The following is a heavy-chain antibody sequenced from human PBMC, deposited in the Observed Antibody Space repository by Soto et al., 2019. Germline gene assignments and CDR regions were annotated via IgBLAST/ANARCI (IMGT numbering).Heavy chain of an antibody. CDR3: AKGWLAALDY. CDR1: GFTFSSYG. Sequence: EVQLLESGGGLAQPGGSLRLSCAASGFTFSSYGLSWVRQAPGKGLEWVASISSGGNTYYADSVKGRFTISRDNSKDTQYLQMNSLRGEDTAVFYCAKGWLAALDYRGQGTLVTVSS. D-gene: IGHD2-15*01. V-gene: IGHV3-23*01. CDR2: ISSGGNT. J-gene: IGHJ4*02.